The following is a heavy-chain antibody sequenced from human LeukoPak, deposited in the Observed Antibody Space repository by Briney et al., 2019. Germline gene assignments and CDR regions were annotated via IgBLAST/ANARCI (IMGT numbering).Heavy chain of an antibody. CDR3: ASAYSSDWYYFDY. V-gene: IGHV5-51*01. CDR2: IYPGDSDT. J-gene: IGHJ4*02. CDR1: GYSFTSYW. D-gene: IGHD6-19*01. Sequence: GEPLKISCKGSGYSFTSYWIGWVRQMPGKGLEWMGIIYPGDSDTRYSPSFQGQVTISADKSISTAYLQWSSLKASDTAMYYCASAYSSDWYYFDYWGQGTLVTVSS.